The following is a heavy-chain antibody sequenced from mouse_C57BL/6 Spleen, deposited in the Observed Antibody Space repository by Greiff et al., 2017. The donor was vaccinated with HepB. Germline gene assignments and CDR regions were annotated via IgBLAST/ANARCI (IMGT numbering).Heavy chain of an antibody. D-gene: IGHD2-3*01. Sequence: VQLQQSGPELVKPGASVKISCKASGYTFTDYNMDWVKQSHGKSLEWIGDINPNNGGTIYNQKFKGKATLTVDKSSSTAYMELRSLTSEDTAVYYCARRNDYLDYWGQGTTLTVSS. CDR3: ARRNDYLDY. CDR2: INPNNGGT. J-gene: IGHJ2*01. V-gene: IGHV1-18*01. CDR1: GYTFTDYN.